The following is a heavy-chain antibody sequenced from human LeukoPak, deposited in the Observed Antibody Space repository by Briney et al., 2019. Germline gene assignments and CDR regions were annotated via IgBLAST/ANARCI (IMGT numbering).Heavy chain of an antibody. CDR3: AKPVKPGSSWSFDY. Sequence: GSLRLSCAASGFTFSSYAMSWVRQAPGKGLGWVSAISGSGGSTYYADSVKGRFTISRDNSKNTLYLQMNSLRAEDTAVYYCAKPVKPGSSWSFDYWGQGTLVTVSS. D-gene: IGHD6-13*01. V-gene: IGHV3-23*01. CDR1: GFTFSSYA. CDR2: ISGSGGST. J-gene: IGHJ4*02.